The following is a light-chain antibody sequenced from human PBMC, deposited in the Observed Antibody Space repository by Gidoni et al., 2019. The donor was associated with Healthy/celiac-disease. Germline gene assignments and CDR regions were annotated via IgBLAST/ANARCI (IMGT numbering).Light chain of an antibody. V-gene: IGKV1-39*01. CDR1: QSISSY. Sequence: DIQMTQSPSSLSASVGDRVTITCRASQSISSYLNWYQQKPGKAPKLLIYAASSLQSGVPSRFSGSGSETDFTLTISSLQPEDFATYYCQQSYSTPFPFGGGTKVEIK. CDR3: QQSYSTPFP. J-gene: IGKJ4*01. CDR2: AAS.